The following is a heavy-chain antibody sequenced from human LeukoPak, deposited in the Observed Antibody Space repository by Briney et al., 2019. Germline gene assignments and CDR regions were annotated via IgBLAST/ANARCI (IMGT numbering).Heavy chain of an antibody. Sequence: GGSLRLPCAASGFTFSSYWMSWVRQAPGKGLEWVANIKQDGSEKYYVDSVKGRFTISRDNAKNSLYLQMNSLRAEDTAVYYCARLGYSGSYLDAFDIWGQGTMVTVSS. CDR3: ARLGYSGSYLDAFDI. V-gene: IGHV3-7*01. D-gene: IGHD1-26*01. J-gene: IGHJ3*02. CDR2: IKQDGSEK. CDR1: GFTFSSYW.